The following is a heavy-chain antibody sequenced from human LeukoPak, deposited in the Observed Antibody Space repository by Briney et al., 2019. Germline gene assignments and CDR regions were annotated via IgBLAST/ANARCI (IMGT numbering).Heavy chain of an antibody. D-gene: IGHD6-13*01. Sequence: PSQTLSLTCTVSGGSISSGGYYWSWIRQHPGKGLEWIGYIYYIGSPYYNPSLKSRVTISVDTSKNQFSLKLTSVTAADTAVYYCARVSDSSSWYYFDYWDQGTLVTVSS. CDR2: IYYIGSP. CDR3: ARVSDSSSWYYFDY. V-gene: IGHV4-31*03. CDR1: GGSISSGGYY. J-gene: IGHJ4*02.